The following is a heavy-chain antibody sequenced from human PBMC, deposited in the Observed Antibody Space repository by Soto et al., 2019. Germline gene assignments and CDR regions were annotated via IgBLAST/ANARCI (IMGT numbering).Heavy chain of an antibody. CDR2: INHSGST. CDR1: GGSFSGYY. Sequence: SETLSLTCAVYGGSFSGYYWSWIRQPPGKRLEWIGEINHSGSTNYNPSLKSRVTISVDTSKNQFSLKLSSVTAADTAVYYCARGLGYCSSTSCSGNFDYWGQGTLVTVSS. CDR3: ARGLGYCSSTSCSGNFDY. V-gene: IGHV4-34*01. D-gene: IGHD2-2*01. J-gene: IGHJ4*02.